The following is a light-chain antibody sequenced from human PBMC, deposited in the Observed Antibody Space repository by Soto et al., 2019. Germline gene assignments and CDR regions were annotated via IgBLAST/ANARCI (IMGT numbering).Light chain of an antibody. CDR3: CSYAGSTTNWV. Sequence: QSALTQPASVSGSPGQSITISCTGTSSDIGSYNLVSWYQQHPGKAPKLMIYEGSKRPSGVSNRFSGSKSGSTASLTISGLQTEDEADYHCCSYAGSTTNWVFGGGTKLTVL. V-gene: IGLV2-23*01. CDR2: EGS. CDR1: SSDIGSYNL. J-gene: IGLJ3*02.